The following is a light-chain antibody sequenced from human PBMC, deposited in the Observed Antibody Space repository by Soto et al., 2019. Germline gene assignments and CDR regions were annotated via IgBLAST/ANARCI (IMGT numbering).Light chain of an antibody. Sequence: QLVLTQPPSASGAPGQRFPISCSGSSSNIGTNTANWYQQLPGTAPKLLIYNNDQRPSGVPDRFSGSKSGTSASLSISGLQSEDEADYYCAAWDDSLIAVVFGGGTKLTVL. J-gene: IGLJ2*01. CDR2: NND. CDR1: SSNIGTNT. V-gene: IGLV1-44*01. CDR3: AAWDDSLIAVV.